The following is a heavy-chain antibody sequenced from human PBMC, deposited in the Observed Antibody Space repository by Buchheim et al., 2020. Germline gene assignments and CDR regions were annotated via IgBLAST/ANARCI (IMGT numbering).Heavy chain of an antibody. CDR2: INTDGSST. CDR1: GFTFNTYW. V-gene: IGHV3-74*01. CDR3: ASGPLHLEYFQH. J-gene: IGHJ1*01. Sequence: EVQLVESGGGLVQPGGSLRLSCAASGFTFNTYWMHWVRQAPGKGLVWVSRINTDGSSTSYADSVKGRFTISRDNAKNTLFLQMNSLTAEDMAVYYCASGPLHLEYFQHWGQGTL.